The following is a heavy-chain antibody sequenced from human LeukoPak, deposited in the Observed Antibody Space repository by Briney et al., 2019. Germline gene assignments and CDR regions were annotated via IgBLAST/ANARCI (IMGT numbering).Heavy chain of an antibody. V-gene: IGHV3-30-3*01. D-gene: IGHD5-18*01. Sequence: GGSLRLSCVASGFTFSTYAMHWVRQAPGRGLEWVAVILYDGDNKYYADSVKGGFTISRENSKKTLCLQMKSLREEDTPVYYCARGRKYSYGTDYYGLDVWGQGTTVTVCS. J-gene: IGHJ6*02. CDR3: ARGRKYSYGTDYYGLDV. CDR1: GFTFSTYA. CDR2: ILYDGDNK.